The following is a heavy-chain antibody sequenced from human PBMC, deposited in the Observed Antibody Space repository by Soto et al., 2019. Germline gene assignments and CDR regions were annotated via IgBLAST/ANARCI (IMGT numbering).Heavy chain of an antibody. J-gene: IGHJ6*02. D-gene: IGHD2-8*01. V-gene: IGHV4-59*08. CDR2: VSYSVRT. CDR3: ARHMYGNSVDV. Sequence: SETLSLTCTVSGGSFTSYHWSWLRQSPEKGLEWIGYVSYSVRTNYNPSFNSRVIISLDTSNNQFSLKLTSMTAADTAVYFCARHMYGNSVDVWGQGTTVTVSS. CDR1: GGSFTSYH.